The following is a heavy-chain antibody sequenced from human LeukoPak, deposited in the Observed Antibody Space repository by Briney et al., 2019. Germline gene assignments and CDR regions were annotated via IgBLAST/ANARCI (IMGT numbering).Heavy chain of an antibody. Sequence: GASVKVSCKASEYTFTNYFIHWVRQAPGQGLEWMGWINPNSGGANYAQKFQGRVTMTRDTSISTAYMELSRLRSDDTAVYYCARSSEFYYYMDVWGKGTTVTISS. J-gene: IGHJ6*03. CDR2: INPNSGGA. V-gene: IGHV1-2*02. CDR1: EYTFTNYF. CDR3: ARSSEFYYYMDV. D-gene: IGHD2-15*01.